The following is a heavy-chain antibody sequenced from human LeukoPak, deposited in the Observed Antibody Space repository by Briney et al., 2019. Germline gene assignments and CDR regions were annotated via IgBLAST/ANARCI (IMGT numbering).Heavy chain of an antibody. J-gene: IGHJ4*02. V-gene: IGHV4-59*01. CDR3: ARIASTYQLLYYFDY. Sequence: PSETLSLTCTVSGGSISSYYWSWIRQPQGKGLEWIGYIYYSGSTNYNPSLKSRVTISVDTSKNQFSLKLSSVTAADTAVYYCARIASTYQLLYYFDYWGQGTLVTVSS. CDR2: IYYSGST. CDR1: GGSISSYY. D-gene: IGHD2-2*01.